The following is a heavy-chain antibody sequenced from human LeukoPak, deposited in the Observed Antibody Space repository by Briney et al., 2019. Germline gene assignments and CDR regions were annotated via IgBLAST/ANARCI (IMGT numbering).Heavy chain of an antibody. CDR1: GGSISSYY. V-gene: IGHV4-59*08. J-gene: IGHJ5*02. Sequence: SETLSLTCTVPGGSISSYYWSWIRQPPGKRLEWIGYIYYSGSTNYNPSLKSRVTISVDTSKNQFSLKLSSVTAADTAVYYCARLAPTYYYDSSGPNWFDPWGQGTLVTVSS. CDR2: IYYSGST. D-gene: IGHD3-22*01. CDR3: ARLAPTYYYDSSGPNWFDP.